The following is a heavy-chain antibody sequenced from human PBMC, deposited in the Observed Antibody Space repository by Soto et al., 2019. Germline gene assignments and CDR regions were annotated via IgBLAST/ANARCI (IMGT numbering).Heavy chain of an antibody. D-gene: IGHD4-4*01. CDR3: ARDGYSNEINWFDP. CDR2: IYYSGST. Sequence: SETLSLTCTVSGGSISSHYWSWIRQPPGKGLEWIGYIYYSGSTNYNPSLKSRVTISVDTSKNQFSLKLSSVTAADTAVYYCARDGYSNEINWFDPWGQGTLVTVSS. CDR1: GGSISSHY. V-gene: IGHV4-59*11. J-gene: IGHJ5*02.